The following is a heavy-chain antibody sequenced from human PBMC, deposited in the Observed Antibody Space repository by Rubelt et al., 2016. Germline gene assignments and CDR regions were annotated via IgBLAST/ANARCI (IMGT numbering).Heavy chain of an antibody. CDR3: ASSWYRFDY. CDR1: GGSFSGYY. CDR2: IYYSGST. Sequence: QVQLQQWGAGLLKPSETLSLTCAVYGGSFSGYYWSWIRQPPGKGLEWIGYIYYSGSTYYNPSLKSRVILSVDTSKNQFSLKLNSVTAADTAVYYCASSWYRFDYWGQGTRVTVSS. V-gene: IGHV4-34*01. D-gene: IGHD6-13*01. J-gene: IGHJ4*02.